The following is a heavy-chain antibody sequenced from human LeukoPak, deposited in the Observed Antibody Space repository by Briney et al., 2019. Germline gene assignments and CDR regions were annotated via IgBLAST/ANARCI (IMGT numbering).Heavy chain of an antibody. D-gene: IGHD7-27*01. V-gene: IGHV1-2*02. CDR3: AREHNSENWGSLGG. Sequence: ASVKVSCKASGYTFTAYYIHWVRQAPGQGLEWMGWINHNTGGTNYAQKFQGRVTITRDTSINTVYMNLSRLTSDDTALYYCAREHNSENWGSLGGWGQGTLVTVSS. CDR2: INHNTGGT. CDR1: GYTFTAYY. J-gene: IGHJ4*02.